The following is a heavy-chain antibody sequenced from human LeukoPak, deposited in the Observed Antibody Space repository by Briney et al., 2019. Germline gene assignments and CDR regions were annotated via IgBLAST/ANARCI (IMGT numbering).Heavy chain of an antibody. Sequence: PGGSLRLSCAVSGLTFSSSWMDWVRQAPGKGLECVASISQDGTKQYYVDSVRGRFTISRDDAKNSVYLQMNNLRVQDTAVYYCVRRNLFDYWGQGTLVTVSS. CDR3: VRRNLFDY. CDR1: GLTFSSSW. CDR2: ISQDGTKQ. J-gene: IGHJ4*02. V-gene: IGHV3-7*03.